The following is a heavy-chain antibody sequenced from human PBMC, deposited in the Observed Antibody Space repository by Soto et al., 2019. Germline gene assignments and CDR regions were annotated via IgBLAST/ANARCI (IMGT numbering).Heavy chain of an antibody. Sequence: SETLSLTCTVSGDSIRSHYWSWIRQSPGKGLEWIGYISKSGYTSYNPSLKSRVMLSVDTSKNQCSLELTSVIAADAAVYYCTTQGFGVLHGLVDVWGQGTTVTVS. V-gene: IGHV4-59*08. J-gene: IGHJ6*02. CDR2: ISKSGYT. D-gene: IGHD3-10*01. CDR3: TTQGFGVLHGLVDV. CDR1: GDSIRSHY.